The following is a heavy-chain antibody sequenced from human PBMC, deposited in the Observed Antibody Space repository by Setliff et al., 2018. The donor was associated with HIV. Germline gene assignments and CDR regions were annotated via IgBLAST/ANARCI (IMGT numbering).Heavy chain of an antibody. D-gene: IGHD4-4*01. J-gene: IGHJ1*01. Sequence: SETLSLTCTVSGGSISSHHWSWIRQPPGKGLEWIGSIYYSGSTNYNPSLKSRVTISVDTSKNQFSLKLSSVTAADTAVYYCASTVITGYFQHWGRGTLVTVSS. CDR2: IYYSGST. V-gene: IGHV4-59*11. CDR1: GGSISSHH. CDR3: ASTVITGYFQH.